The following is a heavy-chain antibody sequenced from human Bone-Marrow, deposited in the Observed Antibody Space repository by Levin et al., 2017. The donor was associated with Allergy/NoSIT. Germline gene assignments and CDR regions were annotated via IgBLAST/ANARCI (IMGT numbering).Heavy chain of an antibody. V-gene: IGHV3-23*05. CDR2: SGSST. CDR3: SKEDWSDDPGLYFNY. D-gene: IGHD1-1*01. J-gene: IGHJ4*02. Sequence: SGESLKISCVGRGFTFNIEAMSWVRQAPGKGLEWVASSGSSTLYADSVRGRFTISRDDSKNTVFLQMHSLRPEDTAVYYCSKEDWSDDPGLYFNYWGQGSLVTVSS. CDR1: GFTFNIEA.